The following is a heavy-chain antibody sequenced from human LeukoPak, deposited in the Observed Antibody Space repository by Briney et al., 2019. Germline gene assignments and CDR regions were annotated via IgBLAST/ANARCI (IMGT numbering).Heavy chain of an antibody. V-gene: IGHV1-18*01. CDR3: ASEPDTAMVIFDY. CDR1: GYTFTSYG. Sequence: ASVKVSWKASGYTFTSYGISWVRQAPGQGLEWTGWISAYNGNTNYAQKFQGRVTMTRDTSISTAYMELSRLRSDDTAVYYCASEPDTAMVIFDYWGQGTLVTVSS. D-gene: IGHD5-18*01. J-gene: IGHJ4*02. CDR2: ISAYNGNT.